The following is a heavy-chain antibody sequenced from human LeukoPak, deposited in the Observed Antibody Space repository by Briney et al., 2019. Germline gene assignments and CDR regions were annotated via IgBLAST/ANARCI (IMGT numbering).Heavy chain of an antibody. D-gene: IGHD2/OR15-2a*01. J-gene: IGHJ6*03. CDR3: ARRPVETTFYYYYYMDV. V-gene: IGHV4-38-2*02. Sequence: SETLSLTCTVSGYSISSGYYWGWIRQPPGKGLEWIGSIYHSGSTYYNPSLKSRVTISVDTSKNQFSLKLTSVTAADTAVYYCARRPVETTFYYYYYMDVWGKGTTVTVSS. CDR1: GYSISSGYY. CDR2: IYHSGST.